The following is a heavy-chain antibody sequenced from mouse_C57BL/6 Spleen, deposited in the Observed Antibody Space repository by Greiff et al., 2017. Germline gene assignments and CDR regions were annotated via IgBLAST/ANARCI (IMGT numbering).Heavy chain of an antibody. D-gene: IGHD2-1*01. J-gene: IGHJ4*01. Sequence: QVQLQQSGPGLVQPSQSLSITCTVSGFSLTSYGVHWVRQSPGKGLEWLGVIWSGGSTDYNAAFISRLSISKDNPKSQVFFKMNSLQADDTAIYYCARRGNYEDYYAMDYWGQGTSVTVSS. CDR3: ARRGNYEDYYAMDY. V-gene: IGHV2-2*01. CDR2: IWSGGST. CDR1: GFSLTSYG.